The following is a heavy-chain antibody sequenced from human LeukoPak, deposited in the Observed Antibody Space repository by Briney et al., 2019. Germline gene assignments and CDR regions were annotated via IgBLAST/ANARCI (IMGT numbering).Heavy chain of an antibody. CDR3: AKQWGYSVPPTIDY. J-gene: IGHJ4*02. D-gene: IGHD5/OR15-5a*01. CDR1: GFTFSSYA. V-gene: IGHV3-23*01. Sequence: GRSLRLSCAASGFTFSSYAMSWVRQAPGKGLEWVSAISGSGGSTYYADSVKGRFTISRDNSKNTLYLQMNSLRAEDTAVYYCAKQWGYSVPPTIDYWGQGTLVTVSS. CDR2: ISGSGGST.